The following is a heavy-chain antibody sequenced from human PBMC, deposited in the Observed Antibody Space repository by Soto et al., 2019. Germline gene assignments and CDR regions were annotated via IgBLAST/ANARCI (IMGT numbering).Heavy chain of an antibody. J-gene: IGHJ3*02. CDR3: ARGKGIAAAEGAFDI. D-gene: IGHD6-13*01. V-gene: IGHV3-33*08. CDR2: IWYDGSNK. CDR1: GFTFRSFT. Sequence: LRLSCAASGFTFRSFTMNWVRQAPGKGLEWVAVIWYDGSNKYYADSVKGRFTISRDNSKNTLYLQMNSLRAEDTAVYYCARGKGIAAAEGAFDIWGQGTMVTVSS.